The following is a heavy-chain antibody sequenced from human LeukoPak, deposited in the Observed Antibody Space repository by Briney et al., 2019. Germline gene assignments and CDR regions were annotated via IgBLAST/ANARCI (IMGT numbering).Heavy chain of an antibody. CDR2: ISGSGGST. D-gene: IGHD1-26*01. J-gene: IGHJ3*02. CDR1: GFTFSSYE. Sequence: PGGSLRLSCAASGFTFSSYEMNWVRQAPGKGLEWVSAISGSGGSTYYADSVKGRFTISRDNAKNSLYLQMNSLRAEDTAVYYCARVIGWDEPFDIWGQGTMVTVSS. V-gene: IGHV3-48*03. CDR3: ARVIGWDEPFDI.